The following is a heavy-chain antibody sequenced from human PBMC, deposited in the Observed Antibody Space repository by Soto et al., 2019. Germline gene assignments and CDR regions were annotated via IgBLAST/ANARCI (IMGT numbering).Heavy chain of an antibody. CDR3: ARAGRRPEYYYYYYMDV. J-gene: IGHJ6*03. V-gene: IGHV3-74*01. D-gene: IGHD2-15*01. CDR2: INSDGSST. CDR1: GFTFSSYW. Sequence: GGSLRLSCAASGFTFSSYWMHWVRQAPGKGLVWVSRINSDGSSTSYADSVKGRFTISRDNAKNTLYLQMNSLRAEDTAVYYCARAGRRPEYYYYYYMDVWGKGTTVTVSS.